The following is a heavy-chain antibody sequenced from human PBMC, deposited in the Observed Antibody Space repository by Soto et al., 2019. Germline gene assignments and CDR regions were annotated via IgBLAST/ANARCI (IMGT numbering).Heavy chain of an antibody. CDR2: IYPGDSDT. CDR3: ARTRSFTLGFYYDGMDV. D-gene: IGHD6-6*01. J-gene: IGHJ6*02. V-gene: IGHV5-51*01. Sequence: GESLKISCQGSGYSFASYWIGWVRQMPGKDPEWMGIIYPGDSDTRYSPSFQGQVTISADKSLMTAYLQWTSLKASDTALYYCARTRSFTLGFYYDGMDVWGQGTTVTVSS. CDR1: GYSFASYW.